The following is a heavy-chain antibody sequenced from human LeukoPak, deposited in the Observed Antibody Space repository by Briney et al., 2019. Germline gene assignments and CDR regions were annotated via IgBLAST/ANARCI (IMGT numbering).Heavy chain of an antibody. D-gene: IGHD3-22*01. Sequence: SVKVSCKASGGTFSSYAISWVRQAPGQGLEWMGRIIPIFSTANYAQKFQGRVTITTDESTSTAYMELSSLRSEDTAVYYCASSDTYYYDSSGYLSFDYWGQGTLVTVSS. CDR3: ASSDTYYYDSSGYLSFDY. J-gene: IGHJ4*02. V-gene: IGHV1-69*05. CDR1: GGTFSSYA. CDR2: IIPIFSTA.